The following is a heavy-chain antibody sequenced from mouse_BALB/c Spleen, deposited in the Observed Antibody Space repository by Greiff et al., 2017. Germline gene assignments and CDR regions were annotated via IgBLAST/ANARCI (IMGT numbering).Heavy chain of an antibody. CDR3: AILGNYYAMDY. CDR2: ISSGGSYT. CDR1: GFTFSSYA. D-gene: IGHD2-1*01. J-gene: IGHJ4*01. V-gene: IGHV5-9-4*01. Sequence: EVKLVESGGGLVKPGGSLKLSCAASGFTFSSYAMSWVRQSPEKRLEWVAEISSGGSYTYYPDTVTGRFTISRDNAKNTLYLEMSSLRSEDTAMYYCAILGNYYAMDYWGQGTSVTVSS.